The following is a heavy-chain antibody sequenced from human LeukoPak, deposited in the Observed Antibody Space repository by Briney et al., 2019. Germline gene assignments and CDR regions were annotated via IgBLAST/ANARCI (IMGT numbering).Heavy chain of an antibody. CDR2: INQDGSAK. V-gene: IGHV3-7*03. D-gene: IGHD6-13*01. CDR3: AREGSSSWYVGIDY. CDR1: GFTFSSYW. Sequence: GGSLRLSCAASGFTFSSYWMSWVRQAPGKGLEWVANINQDGSAKYYVDSVKGRFTISRDNAKNSLYLQMNSLRAEDTAVYYCAREGSSSWYVGIDYWGQGTLVTVPS. J-gene: IGHJ4*02.